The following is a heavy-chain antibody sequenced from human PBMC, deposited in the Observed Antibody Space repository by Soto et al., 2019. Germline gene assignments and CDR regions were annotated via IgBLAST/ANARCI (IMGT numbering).Heavy chain of an antibody. CDR2: IGGSSTYI. D-gene: IGHD1-26*01. V-gene: IGHV3-21*01. CDR1: GFTFSSHT. CDR3: ARVLGAYSNWFDP. Sequence: GGSLRLSCTASGFTFSSHTMTWVRQAPGKGLEWVSSIGGSSTYIYYADSVKGRFTISRDNAKNSLYLQMHSLRAEDTAVYYCARVLGAYSNWFDPWGQGTLVTVS. J-gene: IGHJ5*02.